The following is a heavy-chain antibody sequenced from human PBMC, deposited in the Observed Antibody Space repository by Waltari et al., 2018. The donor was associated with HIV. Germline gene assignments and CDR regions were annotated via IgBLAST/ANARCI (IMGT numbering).Heavy chain of an antibody. CDR3: ATSMRGSGSDYYYGMDV. J-gene: IGHJ6*02. CDR1: GGPISSCGYS. D-gene: IGHD3-10*01. V-gene: IGHV4-30-2*01. Sequence: QLQLQESGSGLVKPSQTLSLTCGVSGGPISSCGYSWSWIRPPPGKGLEWMWYIDQRGSTYHNPSLKSRVTMSLERSKTQFSLRLSSVTAADTAVYYCATSMRGSGSDYYYGMDVWGQGTTVTVSS. CDR2: IDQRGST.